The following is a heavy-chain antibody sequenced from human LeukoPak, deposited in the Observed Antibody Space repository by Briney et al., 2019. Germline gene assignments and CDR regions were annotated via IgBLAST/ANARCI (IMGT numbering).Heavy chain of an antibody. CDR3: AKGAWYSNSDFYYYYYYLDI. CDR1: SFTFNNYA. V-gene: IGHV3-23*01. D-gene: IGHD2-21*02. Sequence: AGGSLRLSCAASSFTFNNYAMTWVRQAPGKGLEWVAGISVSGSSTYYADSVKGRFTISRDNSKNTLYVQMNSLRVEDTAVYYCAKGAWYSNSDFYYYYYYLDIWGKGTTVTVSS. CDR2: ISVSGSST. J-gene: IGHJ6*03.